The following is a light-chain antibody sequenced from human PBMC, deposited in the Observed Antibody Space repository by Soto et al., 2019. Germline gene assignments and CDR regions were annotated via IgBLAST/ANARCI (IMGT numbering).Light chain of an antibody. CDR2: GAS. CDR3: QQRSNWPLT. J-gene: IGKJ4*01. Sequence: EIVMTQSPVTLSVSPGERATLSCRASQSVSSNLAWYQQKPGQAPWLLIYGASTRATGIPARFSGSGSGTEFTLTISSLEPEDFAVYYCQQRSNWPLTFGGGTKVDIK. V-gene: IGKV3-15*01. CDR1: QSVSSN.